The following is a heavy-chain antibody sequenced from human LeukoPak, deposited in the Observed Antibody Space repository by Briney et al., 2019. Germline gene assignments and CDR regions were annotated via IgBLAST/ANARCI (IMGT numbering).Heavy chain of an antibody. V-gene: IGHV4-34*01. CDR2: INHSGST. CDR1: GGSFSGYY. J-gene: IGHJ4*02. Sequence: SETLSLTCAVYGGSFSGYYWSWIRQPPGKGLEWIGEINHSGSTNYNPSLKSRVTISVDTSKNQFSLKLSSVTAADTAVYYCARGLDYWGQGTLVTVSS. CDR3: ARGLDY.